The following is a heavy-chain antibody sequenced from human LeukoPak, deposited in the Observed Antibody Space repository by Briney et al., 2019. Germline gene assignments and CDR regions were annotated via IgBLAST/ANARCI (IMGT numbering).Heavy chain of an antibody. D-gene: IGHD3-10*01. CDR2: ISYDGTNK. CDR1: AFTFSNYA. J-gene: IGHJ4*02. CDR3: ARGLVRIGELLPGLVY. Sequence: GRSLRLSCAASAFTFSNYAMHWVRQTPGKGLEWVAVISYDGTNKFYADSVKGRFTISRDNSKNTLYLQMNSLRAEDTAVYYSARGLVRIGELLPGLVYWGQGTLVTVSS. V-gene: IGHV3-30-3*01.